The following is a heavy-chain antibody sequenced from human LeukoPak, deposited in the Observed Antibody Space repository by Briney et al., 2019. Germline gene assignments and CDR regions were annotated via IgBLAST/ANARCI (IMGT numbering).Heavy chain of an antibody. Sequence: GGSLRLSCAASGFTFSSYAMSWVRQAPGKGLEWVSATSGSGGSTYYADSVKGRFTISRDNSKNTLYLQMNSLRAEDTAVYYCAKRGTSSGWYSFDYWGQGTLVTVSS. J-gene: IGHJ4*02. CDR3: AKRGTSSGWYSFDY. CDR2: TSGSGGST. D-gene: IGHD6-19*01. CDR1: GFTFSSYA. V-gene: IGHV3-23*01.